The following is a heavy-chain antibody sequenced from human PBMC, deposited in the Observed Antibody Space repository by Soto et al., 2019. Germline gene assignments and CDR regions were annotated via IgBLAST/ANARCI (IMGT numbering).Heavy chain of an antibody. CDR2: INHSVSP. J-gene: IGHJ6*02. CDR1: GSLPVGSLSTYF. Sequence: XETLSLTCGLSGSLPVGSLSTYFWTWIRQPPGKGLEWIGEINHSVSPNYSPSLRGRVTISLDTSKKQFSLNLSSVTAADTAVYFCARARFSQWSQDYYGLDVWGQGTTVTVSS. V-gene: IGHV4-34*01. CDR3: ARARFSQWSQDYYGLDV. D-gene: IGHD3-3*01.